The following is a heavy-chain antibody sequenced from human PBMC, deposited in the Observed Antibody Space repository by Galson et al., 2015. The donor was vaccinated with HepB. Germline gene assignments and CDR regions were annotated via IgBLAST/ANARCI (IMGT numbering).Heavy chain of an antibody. CDR1: GYTFNSFN. D-gene: IGHD3-10*01. CDR3: ATYYYASAIYKCDY. Sequence: SVKVSCKASGYTFNSFNIAWVRQVPGQGLEWMGWISTYSGDTTYAPKIQGRVTMTTDASTNTADMVLRSLTSDDTAVYYCATYYYASAIYKCDYWGQGTLVTVSA. CDR2: ISTYSGDT. J-gene: IGHJ4*02. V-gene: IGHV1-18*01.